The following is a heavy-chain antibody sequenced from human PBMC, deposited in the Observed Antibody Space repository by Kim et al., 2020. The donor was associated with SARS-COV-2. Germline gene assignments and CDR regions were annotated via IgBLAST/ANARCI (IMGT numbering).Heavy chain of an antibody. CDR2: ISNSRSYI. D-gene: IGHD5-18*01. CDR1: GFTFSSYS. Sequence: GGSLRLSCAASGFTFSSYSMNWVRQAPGKGLEWVSYISNSRSYIYYADSVKGRFTISRDNAKNSLYLQMNSLRAEDTAVYYCARWAGYTYGPVAPDDAFDIWGQGTMVTVSS. CDR3: ARWAGYTYGPVAPDDAFDI. J-gene: IGHJ3*02. V-gene: IGHV3-21*01.